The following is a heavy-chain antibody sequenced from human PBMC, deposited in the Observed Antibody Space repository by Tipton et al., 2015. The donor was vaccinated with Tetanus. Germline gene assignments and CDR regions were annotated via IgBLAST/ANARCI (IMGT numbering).Heavy chain of an antibody. CDR3: ARAHCTDGVCNFDF. D-gene: IGHD2-8*01. CDR1: GYIFNNYW. V-gene: IGHV5-51*01. CDR2: IYPGDSET. J-gene: IGHJ4*02. Sequence: VQLVQSGGEVKKPGESLKISCKGSGYIFNNYWIGWVRQKPGKGLEWMGIIYPGDSETRYSPSFQGQVTISVDKSINTAYLQWSSLKASDTSMFYRARAHCTDGVCNFDFWGQGALDTVAS.